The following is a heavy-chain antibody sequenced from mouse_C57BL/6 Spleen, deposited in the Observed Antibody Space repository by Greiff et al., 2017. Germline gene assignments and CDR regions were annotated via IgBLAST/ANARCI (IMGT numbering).Heavy chain of an antibody. CDR2: ISSGSSTI. J-gene: IGHJ4*01. D-gene: IGHD1-1*01. V-gene: IGHV5-17*01. Sequence: EVMLVESGGGLVKPGGSLKLSCAASGFTFSDYGMHWVRQAPEKGLEWVAYISSGSSTIYYADTVKGRFTISRDNAKNTLFLQMTSLRSEDTAMYYCATYGSSYLYAMDYWGQGTSVTVSS. CDR1: GFTFSDYG. CDR3: ATYGSSYLYAMDY.